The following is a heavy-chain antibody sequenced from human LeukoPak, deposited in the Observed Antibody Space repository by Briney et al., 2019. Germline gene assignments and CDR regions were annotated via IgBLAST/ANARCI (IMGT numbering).Heavy chain of an antibody. CDR1: GFTFSAYY. Sequence: PGGSLRLSCAASGFTFSAYYMSWVRQAPGKGLDWVSTISGSGGSTSYADSVRGRVTISRDNSKNTLYLQMNSLRAEDTALYYCSLFDASGWVYGFDFWGQGTLVTVSS. CDR2: ISGSGGST. V-gene: IGHV3-23*01. D-gene: IGHD6-19*01. CDR3: SLFDASGWVYGFDF. J-gene: IGHJ4*02.